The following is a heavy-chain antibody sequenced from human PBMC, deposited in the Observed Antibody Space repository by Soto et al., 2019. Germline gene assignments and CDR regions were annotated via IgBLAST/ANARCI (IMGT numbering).Heavy chain of an antibody. V-gene: IGHV2-70*04. J-gene: IGHJ3*02. D-gene: IGHD4-17*01. CDR2: IDWDDYK. CDR3: ERNYVDYDFDI. Sequence: SVPTLLNPTHRLTLTCTFSLFSLITSGMRVSWIRQPPGKALEWLARIDWDDYKFYSTSLKTRLTISKDTSKNQVVLTMTNMDPVDKATYYCERNYVDYDFDISGPGTMV. CDR1: LFSLITSGMR.